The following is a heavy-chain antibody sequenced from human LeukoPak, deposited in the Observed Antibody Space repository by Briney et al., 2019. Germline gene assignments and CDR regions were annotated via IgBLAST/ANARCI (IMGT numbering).Heavy chain of an antibody. D-gene: IGHD5-18*01. Sequence: PGRSLRLSCAASGFTFSSYAMHWVRQAPGKGLEWLSYISSSSNTIYYADSVKGRFTISRDNAKNSLYLQMNSLRDEDTAVYYCARDHQGTRIQVWLGGEGDYYYAMDVWGQGTTVTVSS. CDR1: GFTFSSYA. CDR3: ARDHQGTRIQVWLGGEGDYYYAMDV. CDR2: ISSSSNTI. J-gene: IGHJ6*02. V-gene: IGHV3-48*02.